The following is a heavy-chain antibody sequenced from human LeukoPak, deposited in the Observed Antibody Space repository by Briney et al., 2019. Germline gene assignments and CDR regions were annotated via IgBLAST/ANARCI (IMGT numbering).Heavy chain of an antibody. CDR3: ARGPRYDSSGYLHYYYYMDV. CDR2: IYYSGST. Sequence: SETLSLTCTVSGGSISSYYWSWIRQPPGKGLEWIAYIYYSGSTNYNPSLKSRVTISVDTSKNQFSLKLSSVTAADTAVYYCARGPRYDSSGYLHYYYYMDVWGKGTTVTVSS. CDR1: GGSISSYY. J-gene: IGHJ6*03. V-gene: IGHV4-59*01. D-gene: IGHD3-22*01.